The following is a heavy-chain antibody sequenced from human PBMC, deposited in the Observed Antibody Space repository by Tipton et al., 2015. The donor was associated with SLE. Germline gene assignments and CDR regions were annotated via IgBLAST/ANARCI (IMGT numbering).Heavy chain of an antibody. J-gene: IGHJ4*02. D-gene: IGHD2-8*01. V-gene: IGHV1-18*01. CDR3: ARGEIRVLMVYASDY. CDR2: ISAYNGNT. Sequence: QLVQSGAEVKKPGSSVKVSCKASGGTFSSYAISWVRQAPGQGLEWMGWISAYNGNTNYAQKLQGRVTMTTDTSTSTAYMELRSLRSDDTAVYYCARGEIRVLMVYASDYWGQGTLVTVSS. CDR1: GGTFSSYA.